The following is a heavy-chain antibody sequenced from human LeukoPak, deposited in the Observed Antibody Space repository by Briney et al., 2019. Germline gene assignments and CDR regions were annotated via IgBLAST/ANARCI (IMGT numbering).Heavy chain of an antibody. CDR2: ISSSGRTI. CDR1: GFTFSSYE. D-gene: IGHD5-18*01. Sequence: PGGPLRLSCAASGFTFSSYEMNWVRQAPGKGLEWVSYISSSGRTIYYADSVKGRFTISRDNAKNSLFLQMNSLRAEDTAVYYCTRPQPYDYWGQGTLVTVSS. J-gene: IGHJ4*02. V-gene: IGHV3-48*03. CDR3: TRPQPYDY.